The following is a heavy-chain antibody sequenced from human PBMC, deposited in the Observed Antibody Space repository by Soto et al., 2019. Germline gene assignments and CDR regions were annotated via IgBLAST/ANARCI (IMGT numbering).Heavy chain of an antibody. CDR3: AREIRVSRTVTTEYYFDY. D-gene: IGHD4-17*01. Sequence: KTSETLSLTCSVSGDSVSRGSHSWTWTRQPPGKGLECLGYIYYTGSTNFNPSLKSRVTISVDTSKNQFSLKLSSVTAADTAVYYCAREIRVSRTVTTEYYFDYWGQGTLVTVSS. CDR1: GDSVSRGSHS. CDR2: IYYTGST. V-gene: IGHV4-61*01. J-gene: IGHJ4*02.